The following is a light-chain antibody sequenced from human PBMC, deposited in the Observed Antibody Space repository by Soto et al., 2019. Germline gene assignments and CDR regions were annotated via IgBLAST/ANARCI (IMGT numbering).Light chain of an antibody. CDR1: HSVSRY. V-gene: IGKV3-11*01. Sequence: EIVLTQSPATLSLSPGERATLSCRASHSVSRYLSWYQQKPGQAPRLLISDTSNRATGIPARFSGSGSGTDFTLTISSLEPEDFAVYYCQQRSNWPIITFGQGTRLEIK. CDR3: QQRSNWPIIT. J-gene: IGKJ5*01. CDR2: DTS.